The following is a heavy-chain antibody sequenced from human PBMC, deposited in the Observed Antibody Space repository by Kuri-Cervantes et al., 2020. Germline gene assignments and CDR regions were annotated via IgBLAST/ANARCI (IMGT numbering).Heavy chain of an antibody. V-gene: IGHV3-23*01. Sequence: GESLKISCAASGFTFSSYAMSWVRQAPGKGLEWVSAISGSGGSTYYADSVKGRFTISRDNSKNTLYLQMNSLRAEDTAVYYCARERGYGSGSYSTSVPSYYYYGMDAWGQGTTVTVSS. D-gene: IGHD3-10*01. CDR3: ARERGYGSGSYSTSVPSYYYYGMDA. CDR1: GFTFSSYA. J-gene: IGHJ6*02. CDR2: ISGSGGST.